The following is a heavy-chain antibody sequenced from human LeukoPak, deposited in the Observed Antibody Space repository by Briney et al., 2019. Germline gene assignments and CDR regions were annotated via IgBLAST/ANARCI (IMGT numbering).Heavy chain of an antibody. CDR2: IYHSGST. CDR3: ARWTTAGLYYFDN. V-gene: IGHV4-38-2*02. D-gene: IGHD6-13*01. J-gene: IGHJ4*02. Sequence: SETLSLTCTVSTYSISSGYYWGWIRQPPGKGLEWIGSIYHSGSTYYNPSLKSRVTISVDTSKNQFSLKLASVTAADTAVYYCARWTTAGLYYFDNWGQGTLVTVSS. CDR1: TYSISSGYY.